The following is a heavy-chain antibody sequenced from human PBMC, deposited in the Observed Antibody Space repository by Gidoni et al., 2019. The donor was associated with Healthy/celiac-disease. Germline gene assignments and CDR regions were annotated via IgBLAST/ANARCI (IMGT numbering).Heavy chain of an antibody. CDR1: VSSISRGDYY. CDR3: AREACSGGSCDSGLDGYFDY. Sequence: QVKLQESGPGLVKPSQTMSLTCTVSVSSISRGDYYWSWIRQHPGKGLEWIGNIYYSGSTYYNPSLKSRVTISVNTYKNQISLKLSSMTAADTAVYCCAREACSGGSCDSGLDGYFDYWGQGTLVTVSS. J-gene: IGHJ4*02. V-gene: IGHV4-31*03. D-gene: IGHD2-15*01. CDR2: IYYSGST.